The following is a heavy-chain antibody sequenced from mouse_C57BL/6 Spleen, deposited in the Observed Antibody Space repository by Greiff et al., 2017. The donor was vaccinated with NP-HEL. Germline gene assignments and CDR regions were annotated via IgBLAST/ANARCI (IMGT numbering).Heavy chain of an antibody. CDR1: GFSFNTYA. J-gene: IGHJ4*01. CDR2: IRSKSNNYAT. V-gene: IGHV10-1*01. Sequence: DVQLVESGGGLVQPKGSLKLSCAASGFSFNTYAMNWVRQAPGKGLEWVARIRSKSNNYATYYADSVKDRFTISRDDSESMLYLQMNNLKTEDTAMYYCVRLGSTYYAMDYWGQGTSVTVSS. D-gene: IGHD1-1*01. CDR3: VRLGSTYYAMDY.